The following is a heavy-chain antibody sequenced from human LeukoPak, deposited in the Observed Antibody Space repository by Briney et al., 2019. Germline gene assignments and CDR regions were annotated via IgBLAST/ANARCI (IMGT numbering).Heavy chain of an antibody. D-gene: IGHD3-9*01. CDR3: ARGRLRVLTGYYNGPGDY. V-gene: IGHV1-8*01. CDR1: GYTFTTYD. J-gene: IGHJ4*02. Sequence: GASVKVSCQASGYTFTTYDINWVRQATGQGLEWVGWMNPNSGKTGYPQKFQGRVTMTRDTSISTAYMELSRLRSDDTAVYYCARGRLRVLTGYYNGPGDYWGQGTLVTVSS. CDR2: MNPNSGKT.